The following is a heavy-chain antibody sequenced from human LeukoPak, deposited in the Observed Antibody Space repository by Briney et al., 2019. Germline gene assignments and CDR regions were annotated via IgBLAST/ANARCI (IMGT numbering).Heavy chain of an antibody. CDR2: ISYDGSNK. V-gene: IGHV3-30*14. D-gene: IGHD3-22*01. Sequence: GGSLRLSCAASGFTFSSYAMHWVRQAPGKGLEWVAVISYDGSNKYYADSVKGRFTISRDNSKNTVYLQINSLRAEDTAVYYCATADSSGATYFDYWGQGTLVTVSS. CDR3: ATADSSGATYFDY. CDR1: GFTFSSYA. J-gene: IGHJ4*02.